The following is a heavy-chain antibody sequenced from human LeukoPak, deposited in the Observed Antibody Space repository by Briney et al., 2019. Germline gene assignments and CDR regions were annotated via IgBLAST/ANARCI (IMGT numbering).Heavy chain of an antibody. V-gene: IGHV1-46*01. CDR3: ARAAGDGYGYRYYFDY. CDR1: GYTFTNYY. D-gene: IGHD5-18*01. J-gene: IGHJ4*02. Sequence: ASVKVSCKASGYTFTNYYIHWVRQAPGQGLDWMGLINPNGGSTTYAQKFQGRVTMTRDTSTSTVYMQLSSLRSEDTAVYFCARAAGDGYGYRYYFDYWGQGTLVTVSS. CDR2: INPNGGST.